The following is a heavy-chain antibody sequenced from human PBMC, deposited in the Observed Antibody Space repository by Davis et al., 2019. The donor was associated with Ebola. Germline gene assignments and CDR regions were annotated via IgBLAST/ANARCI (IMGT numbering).Heavy chain of an antibody. CDR2: IRSKANSYAT. V-gene: IGHV3-73*01. Sequence: GGSLRLSCAASGFTFSGSAMHWVRQASGKGLEWVGRIRSKANSYATAYVASVKGRFTISRDDSKNTAYLQMNSLKTEDTAVYYCTRPGYSSGRDYWGQGTLVTVSS. D-gene: IGHD6-19*01. CDR1: GFTFSGSA. J-gene: IGHJ4*02. CDR3: TRPGYSSGRDY.